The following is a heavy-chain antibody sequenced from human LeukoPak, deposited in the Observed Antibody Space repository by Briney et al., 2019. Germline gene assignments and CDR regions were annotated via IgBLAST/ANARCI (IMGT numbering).Heavy chain of an antibody. J-gene: IGHJ4*02. CDR3: ARDEGDYYDTMLQD. CDR2: ISSSGSTI. V-gene: IGHV3-11*01. CDR1: GFTFSDYY. D-gene: IGHD3-22*01. Sequence: PGGSLRLSCAASGFTFSDYYMTWIRQAPGKGLEWVSYISSSGSTIYYTDSVKGRFTISRDNAKTSLYLQMNSLRAEDTAVYYCARDEGDYYDTMLQDWGQGTLVTVSS.